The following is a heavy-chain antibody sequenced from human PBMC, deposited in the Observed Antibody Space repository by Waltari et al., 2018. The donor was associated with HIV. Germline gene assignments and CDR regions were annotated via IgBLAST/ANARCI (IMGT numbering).Heavy chain of an antibody. J-gene: IGHJ5*02. CDR3: ASGFDMAVAGTANWFDP. CDR2: INHSGST. D-gene: IGHD6-19*01. V-gene: IGHV4-34*01. Sequence: QVQLQQWGAGLLKPSETLSLTCAVYGGSFSGYYWSWIRQPPGKGLEWIGEINHSGSTNYNPALKSRVTISVDTSKNQFSLELSSVTAADTAVYYCASGFDMAVAGTANWFDPWGQGTLVTVSS. CDR1: GGSFSGYY.